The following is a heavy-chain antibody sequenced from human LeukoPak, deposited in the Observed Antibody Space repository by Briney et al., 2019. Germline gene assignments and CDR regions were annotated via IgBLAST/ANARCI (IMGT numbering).Heavy chain of an antibody. D-gene: IGHD2-21*01. CDR3: ARELWYLDY. CDR2: IKEDGSDT. CDR1: GFTFTTYS. J-gene: IGHJ4*02. Sequence: PGGSLRLSCAASGFTFTTYSMTWVRQAPGRGLEWVARIKEDGSDTYYVDSVKGRFTISRDNAKNSVYLQMNSLRAEDTAIYYCARELWYLDYWGQGTLVTVSS. V-gene: IGHV3-7*05.